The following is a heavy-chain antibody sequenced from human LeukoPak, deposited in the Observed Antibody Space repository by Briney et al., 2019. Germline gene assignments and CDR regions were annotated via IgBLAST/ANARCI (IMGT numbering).Heavy chain of an antibody. V-gene: IGHV4-59*12. CDR1: GGSISSYY. CDR2: IYYSGYT. Sequence: SETLSLTCTVSGGSISSYYWSWIRQPPGKGLEWIGYIYYSGYTNYNPSLKSRVTISVDTSKNQFSLKLRSVTAADTAVYYCASLRKRGGAFDNWGQGTAVTVSS. CDR3: ASLRKRGGAFDN. J-gene: IGHJ3*02.